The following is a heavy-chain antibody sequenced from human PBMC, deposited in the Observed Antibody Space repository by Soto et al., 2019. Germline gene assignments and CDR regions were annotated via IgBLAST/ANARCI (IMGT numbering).Heavy chain of an antibody. CDR3: VRDMGMYYYGSGDY. Sequence: QVQLVESGGGVVQPGRSLRLSCEASGFTFSNHGMHWVRQAPGKGLEWVAVIWYDGSRKYYGDSVKGRFTISRDNSKNTLHLQMDSLRAEDPAVYYCVRDMGMYYYGSGDYWGQGTLVTVSS. CDR1: GFTFSNHG. V-gene: IGHV3-33*01. CDR2: IWYDGSRK. D-gene: IGHD3-10*01. J-gene: IGHJ4*02.